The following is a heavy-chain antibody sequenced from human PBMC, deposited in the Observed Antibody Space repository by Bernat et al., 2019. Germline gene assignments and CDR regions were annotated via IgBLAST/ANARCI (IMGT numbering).Heavy chain of an antibody. CDR1: GFTFSSCS. CDR2: ISSSSKTE. D-gene: IGHD5-24*01. CDR3: ARDSGDGYKPFDS. Sequence: EVQLVESGGGLVQPGGSLRLSCAASGFTFSSCSMNWVRQAPGKGLEWVSYISSSSKTEYYADSVRGRFTISRDNAKNSLYLQMNSLRAEDTAVYYCARDSGDGYKPFDSWGQGILVTVSS. V-gene: IGHV3-48*01. J-gene: IGHJ4*02.